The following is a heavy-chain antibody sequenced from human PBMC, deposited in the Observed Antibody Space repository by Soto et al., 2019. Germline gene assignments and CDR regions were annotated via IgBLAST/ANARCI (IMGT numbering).Heavy chain of an antibody. CDR1: GGSISSYY. Sequence: SETLALTCTVSGGSISSYYWSWIRQPPGKGLEWIGTIYDSGSTHYNPSLKSRVTISVDTSKNHFSLTLSSVTAAYTAGYYCARNCRSTAILQLIHRAIDVWGQVTTVTVSS. V-gene: IGHV4-4*08. CDR3: ARNCRSTAILQLIHRAIDV. J-gene: IGHJ6*02. CDR2: IYDSGST. D-gene: IGHD1-1*01.